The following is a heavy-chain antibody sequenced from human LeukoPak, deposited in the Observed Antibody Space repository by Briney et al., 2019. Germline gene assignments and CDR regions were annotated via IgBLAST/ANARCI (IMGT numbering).Heavy chain of an antibody. V-gene: IGHV3-7*01. J-gene: IGHJ3*02. CDR1: GFPLSSYW. CDR3: AREGGSYVHAFDI. D-gene: IGHD1-26*01. Sequence: GSLRLFCAASGFPLSSYWMSWVRQAPGKGPEWVANINQDGSEKYYVDSVKGRFTISRDNAKNSLYLQMNSLRAEDTAVYYCAREGGSYVHAFDIWGQGTMVTVSS. CDR2: INQDGSEK.